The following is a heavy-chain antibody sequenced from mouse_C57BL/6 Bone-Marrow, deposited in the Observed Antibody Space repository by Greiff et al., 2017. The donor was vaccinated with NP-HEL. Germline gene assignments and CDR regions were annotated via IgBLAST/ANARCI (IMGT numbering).Heavy chain of an antibody. CDR1: GYTFTSYW. D-gene: IGHD1-1*01. V-gene: IGHV1-69*01. Sequence: VQLQQPGAELVMPGASVKLSCKASGYTFTSYWMHWVKQRPGQGLEWIGEIDPSDSYTNYNQKFKGKATLTVDKSSSTAYLQLSSLTSTYSAVYYRAIEDYYCSSYLPYWYIDVWGTGTTVTVSS. CDR3: AIEDYYCSSYLPYWYIDV. CDR2: IDPSDSYT. J-gene: IGHJ1*03.